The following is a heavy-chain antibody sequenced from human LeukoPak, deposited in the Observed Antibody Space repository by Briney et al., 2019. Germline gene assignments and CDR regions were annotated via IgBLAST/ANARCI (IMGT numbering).Heavy chain of an antibody. D-gene: IGHD3-16*01. CDR2: MYYSEIT. Sequence: SETLSLTCTVSGGSISSYYWSWIRQPPWKGLEWIGYMYYSEITNYNPSLKSRVTISVDTSKNQFSLKLSSVTAADTAVYYCARDLVRGSWFDPWGQGTLVTVSS. V-gene: IGHV4-59*01. CDR3: ARDLVRGSWFDP. J-gene: IGHJ5*02. CDR1: GGSISSYY.